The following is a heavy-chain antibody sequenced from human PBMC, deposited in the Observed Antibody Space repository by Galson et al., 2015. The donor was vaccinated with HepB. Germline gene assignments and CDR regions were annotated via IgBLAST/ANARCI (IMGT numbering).Heavy chain of an antibody. CDR2: ISVYTGKT. CDR1: SYTFTIYG. D-gene: IGHD2-8*01. J-gene: IGHJ4*02. V-gene: IGHV1-18*01. Sequence: SVKVSCKASSYTFTIYGISWVRQAPGQGLEWMGWISVYTGKTNYAQKFQDRVAMTRDTSTNTAYMELRSLRSDDTAVYYCARDMSTYAHYFDSWGQGTLVTVSS. CDR3: ARDMSTYAHYFDS.